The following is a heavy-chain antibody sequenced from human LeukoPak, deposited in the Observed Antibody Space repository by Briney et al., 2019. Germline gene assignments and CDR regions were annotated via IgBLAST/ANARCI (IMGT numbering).Heavy chain of an antibody. J-gene: IGHJ5*02. CDR2: VSGTGVTK. Sequence: GGSLRLSCAASGFTFISYAMGWVRPAPGKGLEWVSLVSGTGVTKYYADTGRGRFNISSDNSKNTLYRQNTSLRADDTAAYYCASKGLSGSYFWLGFDPWGQGTLVTVSS. CDR3: ASKGLSGSYFWLGFDP. CDR1: GFTFISYA. V-gene: IGHV3-23*01. D-gene: IGHD1-26*01.